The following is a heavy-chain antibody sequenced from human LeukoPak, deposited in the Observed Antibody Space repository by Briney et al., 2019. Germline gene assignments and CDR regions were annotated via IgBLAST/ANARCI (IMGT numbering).Heavy chain of an antibody. CDR3: ASSTTSP. J-gene: IGHJ4*02. D-gene: IGHD4-17*01. CDR2: INHSGST. V-gene: IGHV4-34*01. Sequence: PSETLSLTCAVYGGSFSGYYWSWIRQPPGKGLEWIGEINHSGSTNYNPSLKSRVTISVDTSKNQFSLKLSSVTAADTAVYYCASSTTSPWGQGTLVTVSS. CDR1: GGSFSGYY.